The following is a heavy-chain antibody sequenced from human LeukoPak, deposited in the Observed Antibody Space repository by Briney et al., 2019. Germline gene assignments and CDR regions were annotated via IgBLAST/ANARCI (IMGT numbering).Heavy chain of an antibody. V-gene: IGHV3-23*01. Sequence: GGSLRLSCAASGFTFSSYAMSWVRQAPGKGLEWVSAISGSGGSTYYADSVKGRFAISRDNSKNTLYLRMNSLRAEDTAVYYCIRVHGWAFDYWGQGALVTVSS. CDR2: ISGSGGST. CDR3: IRVHGWAFDY. J-gene: IGHJ4*02. D-gene: IGHD3-10*01. CDR1: GFTFSSYA.